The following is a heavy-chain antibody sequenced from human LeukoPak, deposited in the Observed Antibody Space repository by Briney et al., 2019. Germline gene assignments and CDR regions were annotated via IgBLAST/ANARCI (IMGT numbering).Heavy chain of an antibody. Sequence: ASVKVSCKASGYTFTGYYMHWVRQAPGQGLEWMGWINPNSGGTNYAQKFRGRVTMTRDTSISTAYMELSRLRSDDTAVYYCARFQQTDYYDLRYGMDVWGQGTTVTVSS. CDR3: ARFQQTDYYDLRYGMDV. V-gene: IGHV1-2*02. CDR2: INPNSGGT. J-gene: IGHJ6*02. CDR1: GYTFTGYY. D-gene: IGHD3-3*01.